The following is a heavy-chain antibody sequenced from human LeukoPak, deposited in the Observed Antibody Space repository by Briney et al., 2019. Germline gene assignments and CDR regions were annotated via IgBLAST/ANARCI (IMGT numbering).Heavy chain of an antibody. Sequence: SETLSLSCTVSGGSISSGSYYWSWIRQPPGKGLEWIGYIYYTGNTNYDPSLKSRVTISVDTSKNQFSLKLSSVTAADTAVYYCARDRLQLQSWGQGTLVTVSS. CDR3: ARDRLQLQS. V-gene: IGHV4-61*01. D-gene: IGHD1-1*01. J-gene: IGHJ5*02. CDR1: GGSISSGSYY. CDR2: IYYTGNT.